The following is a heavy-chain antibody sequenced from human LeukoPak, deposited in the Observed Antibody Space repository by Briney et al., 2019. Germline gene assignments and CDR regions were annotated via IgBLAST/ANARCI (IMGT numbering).Heavy chain of an antibody. CDR1: GYTFTGYY. J-gene: IGHJ4*02. CDR3: ARDQTGDGFDY. V-gene: IGHV1-2*02. Sequence: GASVKVSCKASGYTFTGYYMNWVRQAPGQGLGWMGWINPNSGGTNYAQKFQGRVTMTRDTSISTAYMELSRLRSDDTAVYYCARDQTGDGFDYWGQGTLVTVSS. CDR2: INPNSGGT. D-gene: IGHD7-27*01.